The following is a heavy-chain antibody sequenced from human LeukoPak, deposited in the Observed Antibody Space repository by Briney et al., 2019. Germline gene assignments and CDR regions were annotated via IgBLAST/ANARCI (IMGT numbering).Heavy chain of an antibody. CDR2: IKQDGSEK. V-gene: IGHV3-7*01. CDR1: GFTFSSYW. J-gene: IGHJ3*02. D-gene: IGHD3-16*01. Sequence: GGSLRLSCAASGFTFSSYWMSWVRQAPGKGLEWVANIKQDGSEKYYVDSVKGRFTISRDNSKNTLYLQMNSLRAEDTAVYYCARALAGAPGAFDIWGQGTMVTVSS. CDR3: ARALAGAPGAFDI.